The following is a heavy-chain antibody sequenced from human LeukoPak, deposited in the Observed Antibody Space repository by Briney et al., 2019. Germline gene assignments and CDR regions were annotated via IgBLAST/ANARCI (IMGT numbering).Heavy chain of an antibody. V-gene: IGHV4-59*08. J-gene: IGHJ4*02. CDR1: GGSISNYY. Sequence: SETLSLTCTVSGGSISNYYWSWIRQPPGKGLEWIGYIYYSGSTNYNPSLKSRVTISVDTSKNQFSLKLSSVTAADTAVYYCARHGDVLLWFGEQLWSQGTLVTVSS. CDR3: ARHGDVLLWFGEQL. CDR2: IYYSGST. D-gene: IGHD3-10*01.